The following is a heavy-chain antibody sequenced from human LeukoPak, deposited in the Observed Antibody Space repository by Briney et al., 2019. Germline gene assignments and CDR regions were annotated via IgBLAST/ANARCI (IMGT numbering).Heavy chain of an antibody. J-gene: IGHJ4*02. D-gene: IGHD3-10*01. CDR3: AKDRQGPNYGFYGDY. Sequence: GGSLRLSCAASGFTFSSYAMSWARQAPGKGLEWVSAISGSGGSTYYADSVKGRFTISRDNSKNTLYLQMNSLRAEDTAVYYCAKDRQGPNYGFYGDYWGQGTLVTVSS. CDR1: GFTFSSYA. V-gene: IGHV3-23*01. CDR2: ISGSGGST.